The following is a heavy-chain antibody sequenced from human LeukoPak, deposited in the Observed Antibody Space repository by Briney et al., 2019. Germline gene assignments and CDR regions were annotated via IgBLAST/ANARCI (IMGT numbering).Heavy chain of an antibody. J-gene: IGHJ3*02. D-gene: IGHD3-3*01. V-gene: IGHV4-59*01. CDR3: ARVLTIFGVVISYGAFDI. CDR1: NASINTYY. Sequence: SETLSLTCTVFNASINTYYWSWIRQPPGKGLEWIGYISSSGNTNYNPSLKSRLTISVDTSKNQFSLRLSSVTAADTAVYYCARVLTIFGVVISYGAFDIWGRGTMVTVSS. CDR2: ISSSGNT.